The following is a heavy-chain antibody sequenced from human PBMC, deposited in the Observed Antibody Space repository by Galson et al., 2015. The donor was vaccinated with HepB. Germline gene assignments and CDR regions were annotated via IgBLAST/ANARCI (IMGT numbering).Heavy chain of an antibody. V-gene: IGHV1-69*13. CDR2: IIPIFHTA. D-gene: IGHD3-22*01. Sequence: SVKVSCKASGGTFSSYAISWVRQAPGQGLEWMGGIIPIFHTANYAQKFQGRITITAGESTTTAYMELSTLRSEDTAVYYCTRATTYYYDSSGQRDAFDIWGQGTMVTVSS. J-gene: IGHJ3*02. CDR3: TRATTYYYDSSGQRDAFDI. CDR1: GGTFSSYA.